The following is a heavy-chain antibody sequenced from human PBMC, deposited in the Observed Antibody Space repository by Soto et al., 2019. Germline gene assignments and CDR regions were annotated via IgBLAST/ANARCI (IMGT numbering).Heavy chain of an antibody. D-gene: IGHD3-3*01. Sequence: QVQLVQSGAEVKKPGSSVKVSCKASGGTFSSYAISWVRQAPGQGLEWMGGIIPIFGTANYAQKFQGRVTIAADKSTSTAYMELSSLRSEDRAVYYCASSHWSGYQTNWFDPWGQGTLVTVSS. V-gene: IGHV1-69*06. CDR3: ASSHWSGYQTNWFDP. CDR2: IIPIFGTA. CDR1: GGTFSSYA. J-gene: IGHJ5*02.